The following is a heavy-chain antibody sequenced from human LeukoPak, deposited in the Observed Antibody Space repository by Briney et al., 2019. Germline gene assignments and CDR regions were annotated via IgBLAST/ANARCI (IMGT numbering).Heavy chain of an antibody. CDR2: IKQDGSEK. V-gene: IGHV3-7*01. Sequence: GGSLRLSCVHSEITFSKDWMTWVRQAPGKGLEWVANIKQDGSEKNYVDSVKGRFTISRDNAKNSVYLQMNSLRAEDTAVYYCAKYDTSKGSLDYWGQGTLVTVSS. D-gene: IGHD3-10*01. J-gene: IGHJ4*02. CDR3: AKYDTSKGSLDY. CDR1: EITFSKDW.